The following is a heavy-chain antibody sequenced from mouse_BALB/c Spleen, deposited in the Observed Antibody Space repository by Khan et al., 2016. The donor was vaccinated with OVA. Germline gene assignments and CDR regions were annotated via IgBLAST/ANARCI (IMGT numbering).Heavy chain of an antibody. CDR2: ISSDSNTI. Sequence: EVQLLESGGGLVQTGGSRKLSCAASGFTFSGFGMHWVRQAPEKGLEWVAYISSDSNTIYYADTVKGRFTISRDNPKNTLVLQITRLRSEDTAMYYCARTGYYYFDYWGQGTTLTVSS. V-gene: IGHV5-17*02. J-gene: IGHJ2*01. CDR1: GFTFSGFG. CDR3: ARTGYYYFDY. D-gene: IGHD2-3*01.